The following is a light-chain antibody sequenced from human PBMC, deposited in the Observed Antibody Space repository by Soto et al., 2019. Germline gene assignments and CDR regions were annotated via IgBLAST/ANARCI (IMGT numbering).Light chain of an antibody. Sequence: DIQMTQSPSSLSASVGDRVTITCRASQSISSYLHWYQQKPGKAPKLLIYAASNLQSGVPSRFSASGSGTQFTLTFNSLQPEDFATYYSQQGYSTPCPFCQGTKVEIK. CDR3: QQGYSTPCP. CDR2: AAS. V-gene: IGKV1-39*01. CDR1: QSISSY. J-gene: IGKJ1*01.